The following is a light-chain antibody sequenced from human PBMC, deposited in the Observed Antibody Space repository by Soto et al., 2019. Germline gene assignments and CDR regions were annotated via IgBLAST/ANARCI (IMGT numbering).Light chain of an antibody. Sequence: IQMTQSPSTLAAPVGDRGPITCRASQSISRWLAWHQQKPGKAPRLLIYDASNLQRGVPSRFSGSGSGTEFTLTITSLQPEDFATYYCQQYNDYSGMFGQGTKVDI. CDR2: DAS. V-gene: IGKV1-5*01. CDR1: QSISRW. CDR3: QQYNDYSGM. J-gene: IGKJ1*01.